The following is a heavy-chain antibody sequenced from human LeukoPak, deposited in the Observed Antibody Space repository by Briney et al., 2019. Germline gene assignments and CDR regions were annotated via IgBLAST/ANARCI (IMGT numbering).Heavy chain of an antibody. CDR1: GGSISSSSYY. Sequence: SETLSLTCTVSGGSISSSSYYWGWIRQPPGKGLEWIGSIYYSGSTYYNPSLKSRVTISVDRSKNQFSLKLSSVTAADTAVYYCARDRGIAAAGPVYYYYGMDVWGQGTTVTVSS. CDR3: ARDRGIAAAGPVYYYYGMDV. CDR2: IYYSGST. V-gene: IGHV4-39*07. J-gene: IGHJ6*02. D-gene: IGHD6-13*01.